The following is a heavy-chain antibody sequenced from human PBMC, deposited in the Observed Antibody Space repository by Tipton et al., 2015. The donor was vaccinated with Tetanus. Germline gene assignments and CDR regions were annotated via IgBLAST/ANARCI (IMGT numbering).Heavy chain of an antibody. Sequence: TLSLTCTVSGASIGSISYYWSWIRQPPGKGLEWIGYTYYSGSTGYNPSLKSRFTISIDSSKNQFSLKLTSVTAADTAVYYCARDERYGDYAYWGQGALVTVSS. CDR3: ARDERYGDYAY. J-gene: IGHJ4*02. CDR1: GASIGSISYY. CDR2: TYYSGST. V-gene: IGHV4-61*01. D-gene: IGHD4-17*01.